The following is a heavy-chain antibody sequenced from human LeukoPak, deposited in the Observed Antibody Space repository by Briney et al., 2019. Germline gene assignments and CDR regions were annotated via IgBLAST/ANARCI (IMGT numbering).Heavy chain of an antibody. CDR1: GFTFSSYA. CDR2: ISGSGGGT. V-gene: IGHV3-23*01. J-gene: IGHJ4*02. CDR3: ARNTGSGWYLGYFDY. D-gene: IGHD6-19*01. Sequence: PGGSLRLSCVASGFTFSSYAMSWVRQAPGKGLEWVSGISGSGGGTYYADSVKGRFTISRDNSKNTLYLQMNSLRAEDTAVYYCARNTGSGWYLGYFDYWGQGTLVTVSS.